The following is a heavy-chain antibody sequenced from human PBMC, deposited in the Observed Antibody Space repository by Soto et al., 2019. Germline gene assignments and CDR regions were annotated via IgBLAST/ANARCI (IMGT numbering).Heavy chain of an antibody. CDR2: ISGSGDNT. D-gene: IGHD3-3*01. Sequence: EVQLLESGGGLVQPGGSLRLSCAASGFSFDDYAMTWVRQAAGKGLEWVSAISGSGDNTYYADSVKGRFTISRDNSKNTLYLQMNSLRAEDTAVYYCAKEGPITIFGVVFSYYGMDVWGQGTTVTVSS. V-gene: IGHV3-23*01. J-gene: IGHJ6*02. CDR1: GFSFDDYA. CDR3: AKEGPITIFGVVFSYYGMDV.